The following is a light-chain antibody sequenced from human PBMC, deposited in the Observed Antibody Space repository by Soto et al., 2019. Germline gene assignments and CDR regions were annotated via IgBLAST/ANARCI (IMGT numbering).Light chain of an antibody. CDR3: SSYTSHHTHVV. CDR2: EVT. Sequence: QSALTQPASVSGSPGQSITISCTGTSSDVGGYNYVSWYQQHPDKAPKLMIYEVTNRPSGVSNRFSGSKSGNTASLTISGLQAEDEAEYYCSSYTSHHTHVVFGGGTKLTVL. CDR1: SSDVGGYNY. J-gene: IGLJ2*01. V-gene: IGLV2-14*01.